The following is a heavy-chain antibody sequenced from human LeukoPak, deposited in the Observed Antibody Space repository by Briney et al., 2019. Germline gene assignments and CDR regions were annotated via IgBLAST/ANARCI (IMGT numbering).Heavy chain of an antibody. CDR3: ATDRNSGSCYGAFDI. Sequence: SVKVSCKASGGTFSSYAISWVRQAPGQGLEWMGRIIPILGIANYAQKFQGRVTITADKSTSTAYMELSSLRSEDTAVYYCATDRNSGSCYGAFDIWGQGTMVTVSS. CDR2: IIPILGIA. CDR1: GGTFSSYA. D-gene: IGHD1-26*01. V-gene: IGHV1-69*04. J-gene: IGHJ3*02.